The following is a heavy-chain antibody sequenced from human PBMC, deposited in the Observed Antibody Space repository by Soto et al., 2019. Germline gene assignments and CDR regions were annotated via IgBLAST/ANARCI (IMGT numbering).Heavy chain of an antibody. Sequence: GASVKVSCKASGYTFTSYCISWVRHAPGQGLEWMGWISAYNGNTNYAQKLQGRVTMTTDTSTSTAYMELRSLRSDDTAVYYCARKIAAAGTNWFDPWGQGTLVTVSS. J-gene: IGHJ5*02. CDR3: ARKIAAAGTNWFDP. CDR1: GYTFTSYC. CDR2: ISAYNGNT. V-gene: IGHV1-18*01. D-gene: IGHD6-13*01.